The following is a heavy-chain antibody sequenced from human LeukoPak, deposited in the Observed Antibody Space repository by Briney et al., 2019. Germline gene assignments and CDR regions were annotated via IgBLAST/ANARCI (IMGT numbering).Heavy chain of an antibody. CDR2: ISSSGGTI. V-gene: IGHV3-48*03. Sequence: PGRSLRLSCAASGFTFSSYAMHWVRQAPGKGLEWISYISSSGGTIYYADSVKGRFTISRDNTDNSLFLQMSSLRAEDTAVYYCARERRQWQPFDIWGQGTMVTVSS. CDR1: GFTFSSYA. D-gene: IGHD6-19*01. J-gene: IGHJ3*02. CDR3: ARERRQWQPFDI.